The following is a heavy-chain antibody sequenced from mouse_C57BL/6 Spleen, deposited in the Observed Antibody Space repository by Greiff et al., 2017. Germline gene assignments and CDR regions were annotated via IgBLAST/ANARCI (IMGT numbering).Heavy chain of an antibody. CDR3: VSFYYDYYYAMDY. J-gene: IGHJ4*01. CDR2: IRSKSNNYAT. CDR1: GFSFNTYA. D-gene: IGHD2-4*01. V-gene: IGHV10-1*01. Sequence: EVQGVESGGGLVQPKGSLKLSCAASGFSFNTYAMNWVRQAPGKGLEWVARIRSKSNNYATYYADSVKDRFTISRDDSESMLYLQMNNLKTEDTAMYYCVSFYYDYYYAMDYWGQGTSVTVSS.